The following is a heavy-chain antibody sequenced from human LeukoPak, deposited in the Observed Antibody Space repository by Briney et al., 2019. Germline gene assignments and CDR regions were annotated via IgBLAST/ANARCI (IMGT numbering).Heavy chain of an antibody. CDR3: ARGGTNYYYMDV. J-gene: IGHJ6*03. V-gene: IGHV3-23*01. CDR2: PSGSGDRT. CDR1: GFTFSSYS. Sequence: PGGSLRLSCAASGFTFSSYSLNWVRQAPGKGLEWVSAPSGSGDRTFYVDSVKGRFTVSRDNSKNTLYLQMDSLRVDDTALYYCARGGTNYYYMDVWGNGTTVTVSS.